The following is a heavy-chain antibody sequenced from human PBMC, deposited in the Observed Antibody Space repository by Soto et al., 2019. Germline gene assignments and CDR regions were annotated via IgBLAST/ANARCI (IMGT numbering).Heavy chain of an antibody. J-gene: IGHJ4*02. Sequence: EVQLVESGGGLVQPGGSLRLSCAASGFTFSSYWMSWVRQAPGKGLEWVANIKQDGSEKSYVDSVKGRFTSSRDNAKNSLYRQMSSRRAADTAVDYGARDAQFDFDYWGQGSLVTVSS. V-gene: IGHV3-7*01. CDR2: IKQDGSEK. CDR1: GFTFSSYW. CDR3: ARDAQFDFDY. D-gene: IGHD3-16*01.